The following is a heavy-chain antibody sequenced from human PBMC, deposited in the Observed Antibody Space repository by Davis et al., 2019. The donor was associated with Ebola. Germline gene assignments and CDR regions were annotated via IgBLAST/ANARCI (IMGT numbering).Heavy chain of an antibody. V-gene: IGHV1-18*04. CDR3: ARDGWGDWLLSTRGGFDY. CDR1: GYTVTGFY. CDR2: INPQNGDT. D-gene: IGHD3/OR15-3a*01. Sequence: AASVKVSCKGYGYTVTGFYIHWVRQAPGQGLEWMGRINPQNGDTNYAQKLQGRVTMTTDTSTSTAYMELRSLRSDDTAVYYCARDGWGDWLLSTRGGFDYWGQGTLVTVSS. J-gene: IGHJ4*02.